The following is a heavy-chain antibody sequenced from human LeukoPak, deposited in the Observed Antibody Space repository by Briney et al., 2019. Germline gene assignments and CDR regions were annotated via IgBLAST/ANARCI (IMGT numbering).Heavy chain of an antibody. CDR1: GGSFSGFY. CDR3: ARGTTDTAMGGY. D-gene: IGHD5-18*01. CDR2: INHSGGT. J-gene: IGHJ4*02. Sequence: PSETLSLTCAVDGGSFSGFYLSWIRQPPGKGLEWVGEINHSGGTNYNPSLKTRVTISVDTSKNQFSLKLSSVTAAEKAVYYCARGTTDTAMGGYWGQGTLVTVSS. V-gene: IGHV4-34*01.